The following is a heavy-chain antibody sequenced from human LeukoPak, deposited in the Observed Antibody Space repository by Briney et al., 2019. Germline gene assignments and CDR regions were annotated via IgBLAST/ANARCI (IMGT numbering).Heavy chain of an antibody. CDR1: GFSVSNNY. V-gene: IGHV3-66*01. CDR2: IHSGGGT. J-gene: IGHJ4*02. CDR3: ARPGSASGYWVH. D-gene: IGHD3-3*01. Sequence: GGSLRLSCAASGFSVSNNYLSWVRQPPGKGLEWVSVIHSGGGTKYADSVRDRFTISRDTAKNTVYLQMNSLRVDDTAAYYCARPGSASGYWVHWGQGTLVTVSS.